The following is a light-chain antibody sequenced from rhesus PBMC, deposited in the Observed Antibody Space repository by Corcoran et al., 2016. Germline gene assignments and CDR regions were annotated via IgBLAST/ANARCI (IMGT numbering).Light chain of an antibody. CDR1: QSLLHSNGNTY. CDR2: GGS. J-gene: IGKJ2*01. Sequence: IVLTQTPLSLPITPGEPASISCRSSQSLLHSNGNTYLHWYLQRPGPSPQLLIYGGSNRATGVPDRVRGIGSCTDFTLKITKVEAEDFGVYYCVQAIAFPYLFGQGTKVEIK. V-gene: IGKV2-72*01. CDR3: VQAIAFPYL.